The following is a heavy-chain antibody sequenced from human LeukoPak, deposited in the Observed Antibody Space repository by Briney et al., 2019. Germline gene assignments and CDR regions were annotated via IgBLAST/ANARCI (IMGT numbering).Heavy chain of an antibody. J-gene: IGHJ4*02. V-gene: IGHV1-3*01. Sequence: ASVKVSCKASGYTFTSYAMHWVRQAPGQRLEWMGWINAGNGNTKYSQKFQGRVIITRDTSASTAYMELSSLRSEDTAVYYCAREGRHSSSWYFDYWGQGTLVTVSS. CDR3: AREGRHSSSWYFDY. CDR1: GYTFTSYA. D-gene: IGHD6-13*01. CDR2: INAGNGNT.